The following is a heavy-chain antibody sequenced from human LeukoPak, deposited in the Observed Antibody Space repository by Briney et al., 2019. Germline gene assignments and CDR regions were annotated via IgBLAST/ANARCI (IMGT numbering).Heavy chain of an antibody. CDR2: IYSGGST. CDR1: GFTVSSNC. CDR3: AKDTVRGDGYWEFDY. V-gene: IGHV3-53*01. D-gene: IGHD5-24*01. Sequence: GGSLRLSCAASGFTVSSNCMSWVRQAPGKGLEWVSVIYSGGSTYYADSVKGRFTISRDNSKNTLYLQMNSLRVEDTAIYYCAKDTVRGDGYWEFDYWGQGTLVTVSS. J-gene: IGHJ4*02.